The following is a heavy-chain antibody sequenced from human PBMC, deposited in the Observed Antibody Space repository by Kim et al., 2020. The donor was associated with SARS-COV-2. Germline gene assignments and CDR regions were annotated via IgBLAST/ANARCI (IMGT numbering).Heavy chain of an antibody. CDR2: IYYSVST. CDR1: GGSISSGGYY. V-gene: IGHV4-31*03. Sequence: SETLSLTCTVSGGSISSGGYYWSWIRQHPGKGLEWIGYIYYSVSTYYNPSLKSRVTISVDTSKNQFSLKLSSVTAADTAVYYCARANGYDFWSGYFEYYYYGMDVWGQGTTVTVSS. J-gene: IGHJ6*02. D-gene: IGHD3-3*01. CDR3: ARANGYDFWSGYFEYYYYGMDV.